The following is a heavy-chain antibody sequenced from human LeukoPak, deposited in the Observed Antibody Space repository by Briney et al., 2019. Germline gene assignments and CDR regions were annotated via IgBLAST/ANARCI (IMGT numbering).Heavy chain of an antibody. CDR1: GYTFTGYY. D-gene: IGHD3-10*01. J-gene: IGHJ6*02. V-gene: IGHV1-2*02. CDR2: INPNSGGT. Sequence: ASVKVSCKASGYTFTGYYMHWVRQAPGQGLEWMGWINPNSGGTNYAQKFQGRVTMTRDTSIGTAYLEISRLKSDDTAVYYCARDLYYASGGFHYYYYGLGVWGQGTTVTVSS. CDR3: ARDLYYASGGFHYYYYGLGV.